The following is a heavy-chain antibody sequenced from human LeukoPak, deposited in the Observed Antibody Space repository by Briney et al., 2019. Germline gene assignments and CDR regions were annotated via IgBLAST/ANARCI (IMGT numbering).Heavy chain of an antibody. CDR2: INHSGST. CDR3: ARAPSRYYYGMDV. J-gene: IGHJ6*02. D-gene: IGHD4-11*01. CDR1: GGSFSGYY. Sequence: SETLSLTCAVYGGSFSGYYWSWIRQPPGKGLEWIGEINHSGSTNYNPSLKSRVTISVDTSKNQFSLKLSSVTAADTAVYYCARAPSRYYYGMDVWGQGTTVTVSS. V-gene: IGHV4-34*01.